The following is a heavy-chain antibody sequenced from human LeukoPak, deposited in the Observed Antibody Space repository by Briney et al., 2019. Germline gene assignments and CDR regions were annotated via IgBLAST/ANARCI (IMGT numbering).Heavy chain of an antibody. CDR1: GYSFTNYY. Sequence: VASVKVSCKTSGYSFTNYYMHWVRQAPGQGLEWMGIINPSGGSTNYAQKFQGRVTMTRDTSTSTVYMELSSLRSGDTAVYYCARDHASRWYPMAHNWFDPWGQGTLVTVSS. CDR3: ARDHASRWYPMAHNWFDP. CDR2: INPSGGST. J-gene: IGHJ5*02. V-gene: IGHV1-46*01. D-gene: IGHD6-19*01.